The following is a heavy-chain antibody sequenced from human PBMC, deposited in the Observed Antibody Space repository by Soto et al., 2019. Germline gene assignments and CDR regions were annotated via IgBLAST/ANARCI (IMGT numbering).Heavy chain of an antibody. CDR1: GFTFDDYA. CDR2: ISWNSGSI. J-gene: IGHJ6*04. D-gene: IGHD2-2*01. Sequence: GGSLRLSCAASGFTFDDYARHWVRQAPGKGLEWVSGISWNSGSIGYADSVKGRFTISRDNAKNSLYLQMNSLRAEDTALYYCAKGGYCSSTSCYAAVAVDVWGKGTTVTAPQ. V-gene: IGHV3-9*01. CDR3: AKGGYCSSTSCYAAVAVDV.